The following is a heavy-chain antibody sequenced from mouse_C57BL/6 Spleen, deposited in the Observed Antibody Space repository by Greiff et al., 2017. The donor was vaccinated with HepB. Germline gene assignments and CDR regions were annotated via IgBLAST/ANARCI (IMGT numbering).Heavy chain of an antibody. J-gene: IGHJ2*01. CDR2: INPSSGYT. Sequence: VQLQQSGAELARPGASVKMSCKASGYTFTSYTMHWVKQRPGQGLEWIGYINPSSGYTKYNQKFKDKATLTADKSSSTAYMQLSSLTSEDSAVYYGAREETTVGAPCFDYWGQGTTLTVAS. D-gene: IGHD1-1*01. CDR1: GYTFTSYT. CDR3: AREETTVGAPCFDY. V-gene: IGHV1-4*01.